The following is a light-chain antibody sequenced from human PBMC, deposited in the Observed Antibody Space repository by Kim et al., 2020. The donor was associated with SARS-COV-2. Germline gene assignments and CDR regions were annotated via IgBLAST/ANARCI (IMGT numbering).Light chain of an antibody. J-gene: IGKJ4*01. V-gene: IGKV3-20*01. CDR2: GVS. Sequence: SPGDRATLSCRASQSISSNSLAWYQQKPGPAPRLLIYGVSSRATGIPDRFSGSGSGTDFTLTISRLEPEDFAVYYCQRYGSSPLTFGGGTKVEIK. CDR1: QSISSNS. CDR3: QRYGSSPLT.